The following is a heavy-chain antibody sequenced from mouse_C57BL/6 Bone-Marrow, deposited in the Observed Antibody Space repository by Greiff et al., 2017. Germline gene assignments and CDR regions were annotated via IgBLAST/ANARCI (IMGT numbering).Heavy chain of an antibody. CDR3: AKIWDSYYAMDY. Sequence: QVQLKESGPGLVQPSQSLSITCTVSGFSLTSYGVHWVRQSPGKGLEWLGVIWRGGSTDYNAAFMSRLSITKDNSKSQVFFKMNRLQADDTAIYYCAKIWDSYYAMDYWGQGTSVTVSS. J-gene: IGHJ4*01. D-gene: IGHD4-1*01. CDR1: GFSLTSYG. V-gene: IGHV2-5*01. CDR2: IWRGGST.